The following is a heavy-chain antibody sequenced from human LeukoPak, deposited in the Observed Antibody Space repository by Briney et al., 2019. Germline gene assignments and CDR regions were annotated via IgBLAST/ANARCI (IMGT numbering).Heavy chain of an antibody. Sequence: SETLSLTCTVSGGSISSYYWGWIRQPPGKRLEWIGSIYHSGSTYYNPSLKSRVTISVDTSKNQFSLKLSSVTAADTAVYYCAEYTTSSAYFDHWGQGTLVTVSS. CDR3: AEYTTSSAYFDH. J-gene: IGHJ4*02. D-gene: IGHD6-6*01. V-gene: IGHV4-59*04. CDR2: IYHSGST. CDR1: GGSISSYY.